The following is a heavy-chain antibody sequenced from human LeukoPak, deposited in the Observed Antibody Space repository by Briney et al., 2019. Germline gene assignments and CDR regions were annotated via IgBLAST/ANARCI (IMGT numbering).Heavy chain of an antibody. J-gene: IGHJ4*02. V-gene: IGHV3-74*01. CDR3: ARANNFDY. CDR2: INFDGSST. CDR1: GSTLSSYW. Sequence: GGSLRLSCAASGSTLSSYWMHWVRQVPGKGLVWVSRINFDGSSTNYADSVKGRFTISRDNAKNTLCLQMNSLRAEDTAVYSCARANNFDYWGQGTLVTVSS. D-gene: IGHD4/OR15-4a*01.